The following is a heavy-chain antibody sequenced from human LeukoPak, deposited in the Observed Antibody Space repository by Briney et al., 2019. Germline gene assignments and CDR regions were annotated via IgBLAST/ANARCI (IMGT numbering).Heavy chain of an antibody. V-gene: IGHV1-2*06. J-gene: IGHJ4*02. CDR3: AKTASIAEDRVDY. CDR1: GYTFTSYY. Sequence: VASVKVSCKASGYTFTSYYMHWLRQAPGQGPEWMGRINPNSGDTDYAQKFQGRVTMTRDTSVTTAYMEVSWLISDDTAVYYCAKTASIAEDRVDYWGQGTLVAVSS. CDR2: INPNSGDT. D-gene: IGHD6-13*01.